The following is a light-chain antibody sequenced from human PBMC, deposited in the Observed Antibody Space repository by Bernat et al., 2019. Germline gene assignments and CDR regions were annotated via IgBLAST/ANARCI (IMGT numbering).Light chain of an antibody. Sequence: QSALTQPPSVSGSPGQSVTISCTGTSSDVGSYNRVSWYQQPPGTAPKLMIYEVSNRPSGVPDRCSGSKSGNTAALTISGLQAEDEADYYCSSYTSSSTPYVFGTGTKVTVL. CDR3: SSYTSSSTPYV. CDR2: EVS. J-gene: IGLJ1*01. V-gene: IGLV2-18*02. CDR1: SSDVGSYNR.